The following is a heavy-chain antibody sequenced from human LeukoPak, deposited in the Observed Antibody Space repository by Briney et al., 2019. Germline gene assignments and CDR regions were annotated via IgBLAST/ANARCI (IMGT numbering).Heavy chain of an antibody. CDR1: GFTFSSYA. CDR2: IGDSAGST. CDR3: AKSISYGISPLYGLDV. V-gene: IGHV3-23*01. J-gene: IGHJ6*02. D-gene: IGHD5-18*01. Sequence: PGGSLRLSCAASGFTFSSYAMSWVRQAPGKGLEWVSVIGDSAGSTYYADSVKGRFTISRDNSKNTLYLQTNSLRAEDTAVYYCAKSISYGISPLYGLDVWGQGTTVTVSS.